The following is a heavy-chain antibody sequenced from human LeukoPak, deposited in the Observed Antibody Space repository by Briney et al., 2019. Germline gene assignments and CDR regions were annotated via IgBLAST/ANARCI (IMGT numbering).Heavy chain of an antibody. CDR2: INPNSGGT. CDR1: GYTFTGYY. D-gene: IGHD3-3*01. V-gene: IGHV1-2*02. Sequence: ASVTVSCKASGYTFTGYYMHWVRQAPGQGLEWMGWINPNSGGTNYAQKFQGRVTMTRDTSISTAYMELSRLRSDDTAVYYCARGKITIFGVVIDHHNWFDPWGQGTLVTVSS. CDR3: ARGKITIFGVVIDHHNWFDP. J-gene: IGHJ5*02.